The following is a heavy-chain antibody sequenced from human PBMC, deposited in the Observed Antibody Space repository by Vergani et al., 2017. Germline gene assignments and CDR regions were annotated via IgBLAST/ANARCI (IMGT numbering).Heavy chain of an antibody. CDR1: GFSLSNARMG. CDR2: IFSNDEK. V-gene: IGHV2-26*01. D-gene: IGHD3-3*01. CDR3: ARDASGYYFGFDY. J-gene: IGHJ4*02. Sequence: QVTLKESGPVLVKPTETLTLTCTASGFSLSNARMGVSWIRQPPGKALEWLAHIFSNDEKSYSTSLKSRLTISKDTSKSQVVLTMTNMDPVDTATYYCARDASGYYFGFDYWGQGTLVTVSS.